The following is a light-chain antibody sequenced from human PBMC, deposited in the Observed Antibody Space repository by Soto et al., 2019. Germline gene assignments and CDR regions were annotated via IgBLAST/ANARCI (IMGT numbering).Light chain of an antibody. CDR3: TSWTSTSTYV. CDR2: DVF. J-gene: IGLJ1*01. V-gene: IGLV2-14*01. Sequence: QSVLTQDASESGSPGQWITISCTGTSSDVGGYNYVSWYQQHPGKAPKLMIYDVFTRPSGISNRFSGSKSGNTASLTISALQAEDEADYYCTSWTSTSTYVFGSGTKVSVL. CDR1: SSDVGGYNY.